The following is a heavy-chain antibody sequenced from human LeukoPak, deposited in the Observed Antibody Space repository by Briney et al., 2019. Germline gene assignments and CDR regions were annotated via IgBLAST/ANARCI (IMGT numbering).Heavy chain of an antibody. Sequence: SETLSLTCTVSGASISSYYWSWIRQPAGKGLEWIGHIYTSGNTNYSPSLKSRVTMSIDTSKNQFSLTLSFVTAADTAVYYCARQHDSYYYYYIDVWGSGTTVTVSS. J-gene: IGHJ6*03. CDR2: IYTSGNT. CDR3: ARQHDSYYYYYIDV. V-gene: IGHV4-4*07. CDR1: GASISSYY.